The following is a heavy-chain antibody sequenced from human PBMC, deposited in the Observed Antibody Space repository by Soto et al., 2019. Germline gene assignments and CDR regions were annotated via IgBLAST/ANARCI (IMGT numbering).Heavy chain of an antibody. CDR3: ARSEEVLRYYDWLPGSFDY. Sequence: PSETLSLTCTVSGGSISSSSYYWGWIRHPPGKGLEWIGSIYYSGSTYYNPSLKSRVTISVDTSKNQFSLKLSSVTAADTAVYYCARSEEVLRYYDWLPGSFDYWGQGTLVNVAS. D-gene: IGHD3-9*01. CDR2: IYYSGST. CDR1: GGSISSSSYY. V-gene: IGHV4-39*01. J-gene: IGHJ4*02.